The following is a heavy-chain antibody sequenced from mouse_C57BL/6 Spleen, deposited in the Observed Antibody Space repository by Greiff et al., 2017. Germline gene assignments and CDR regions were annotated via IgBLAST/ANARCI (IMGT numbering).Heavy chain of an antibody. CDR1: GFSLTSYG. CDR3: AKWEGSNYVDYAMDY. V-gene: IGHV2-5*01. Sequence: VMLVESGPGLVQPSQSLSITCTVSGFSLTSYGVHWVRQSPGKGLEWLGVIWRGGSTDYNAAFMSRLSITKDNSKSQVFFKMNSLQADDTAIYYCAKWEGSNYVDYAMDYWGQGTSVTVSS. D-gene: IGHD2-5*01. CDR2: IWRGGST. J-gene: IGHJ4*01.